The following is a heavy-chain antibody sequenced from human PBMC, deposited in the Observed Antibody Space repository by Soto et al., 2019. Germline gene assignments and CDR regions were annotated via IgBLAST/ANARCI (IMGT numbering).Heavy chain of an antibody. J-gene: IGHJ4*02. V-gene: IGHV4-4*07. CDR2: IYCSGST. Sequence: PAETLCVTSSITVGSISSYYWYWIRQPAGKGLDWIGRIYCSGSTNYNPSLQSRVTMSVDTSKNQFSLKLSSVTAADTAVYYCARETCSGGSCYAFFDYWGQGTLVTVSS. D-gene: IGHD2-15*01. CDR3: ARETCSGGSCYAFFDY. CDR1: VGSISSYY.